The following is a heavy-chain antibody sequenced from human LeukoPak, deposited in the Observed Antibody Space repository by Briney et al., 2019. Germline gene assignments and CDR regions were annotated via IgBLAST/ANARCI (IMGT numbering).Heavy chain of an antibody. CDR3: AGVTGPYYFYYYMDV. J-gene: IGHJ6*03. CDR1: GYSISSGYY. CDR2: IYHSGST. V-gene: IGHV4-38-2*02. Sequence: SETLSLTCTVSGYSISSGYYWGWIRQPPGKGLEWIGSIYHSGSTYYNPSLKSRVTISVDTSKNQFSLKLSSVTAADTALYYCAGVTGPYYFYYYMDVWGKGTTVTVSS.